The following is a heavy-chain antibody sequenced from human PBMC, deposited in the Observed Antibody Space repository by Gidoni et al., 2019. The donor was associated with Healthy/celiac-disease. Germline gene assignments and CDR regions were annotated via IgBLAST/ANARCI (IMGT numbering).Heavy chain of an antibody. D-gene: IGHD6-13*01. CDR1: GGNFSSYT. J-gene: IGHJ6*03. CDR2: IIPILGIA. CDR3: AREEIAANYYYYMDV. V-gene: IGHV1-69*08. Sequence: QVQLVQSGAEVKKPGSSVKVSCKASGGNFSSYTISGVRQAPGQGLEWMGRIIPILGIANYAQKFQGRVTITADKSTSTAYMELSSLRSEDTAVYYCAREEIAANYYYYMDVWGKGTTVTVSS.